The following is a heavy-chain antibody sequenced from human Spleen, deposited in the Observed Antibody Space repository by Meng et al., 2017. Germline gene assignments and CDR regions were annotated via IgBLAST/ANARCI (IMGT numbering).Heavy chain of an antibody. Sequence: QVLLLQSGPEVKKPGASVRVSCKASAYAFGSYGISWVRPAPGQGLEWMGWFVKYREPYPAPKFQHRVTITTDTLTNTVFMELRSLTPDDTAVYYCVRGTPGRSYCDYWGQGTLVTVSS. CDR2: FVKYREP. J-gene: IGHJ4*02. D-gene: IGHD3-10*01. V-gene: IGHV1-18*01. CDR3: VRGTPGRSYCDY. CDR1: AYAFGSYG.